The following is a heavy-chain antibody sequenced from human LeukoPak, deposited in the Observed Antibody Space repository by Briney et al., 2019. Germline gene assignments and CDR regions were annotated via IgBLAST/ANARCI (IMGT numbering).Heavy chain of an antibody. CDR3: ATATVDYYDSSGNPRY. Sequence: GGSLRLSCAASGFTFSSYGMHWVRQAPGKGLEWMGGFDPEDGETIYAQKFQGRVTMTEDTSTDTAYMELSSLRSEDTAVYYCATATVDYYDSSGNPRYWGQGTLVTVSS. CDR2: FDPEDGET. J-gene: IGHJ4*02. D-gene: IGHD3-22*01. CDR1: GFTFSSYG. V-gene: IGHV1-24*01.